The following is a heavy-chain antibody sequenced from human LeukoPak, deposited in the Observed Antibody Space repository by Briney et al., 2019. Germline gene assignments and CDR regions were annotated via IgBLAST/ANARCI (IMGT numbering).Heavy chain of an antibody. D-gene: IGHD1-26*01. CDR3: ARKSGVGAVPADL. CDR1: GFTFSTYG. CDR2: ITYDGTNK. J-gene: IGHJ2*01. V-gene: IGHV3-30*03. Sequence: GGSPRLSCAASGFTFSTYGMYWVRQAPGKGLEWVAVITYDGTNKYYADSVKGRFTISRDNSENTLYLQMNTLRVEDTAVYYCARKSGVGAVPADLWGRGTLVTVSS.